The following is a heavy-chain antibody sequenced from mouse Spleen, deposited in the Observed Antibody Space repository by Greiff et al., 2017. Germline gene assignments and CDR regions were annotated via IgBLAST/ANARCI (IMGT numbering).Heavy chain of an antibody. CDR3: ASGAVVYYYDMDH. J-gene: IGHJ4*01. Sequence: VMLVESGPGLVAPSQRLYITCTVSGFSLSRYSVHWVRQPPGKGLEWMGMIWGGGSTAYNSALTYRMSISKENYKSQVFLKMNSLQTDDTAMYYCASGAVVYYYDMDHGGKGTSDTVSS. D-gene: IGHD1-1*02. CDR2: IWGGGST. CDR1: GFSLSRYS. V-gene: IGHV2-6-4*01.